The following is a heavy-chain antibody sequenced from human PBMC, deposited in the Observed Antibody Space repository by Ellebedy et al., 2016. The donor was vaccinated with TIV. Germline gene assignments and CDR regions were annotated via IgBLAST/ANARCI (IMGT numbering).Heavy chain of an antibody. CDR1: GYSFTSFW. CDR3: ARFPHTYITAAGPDC. V-gene: IGHV5-10-1*01. D-gene: IGHD6-25*01. J-gene: IGHJ4*02. CDR2: IDPSDSYT. Sequence: GESLKISCKGSGYSFTSFWITWVRQMPGKGLEWKGRIDPSDSYTNYSPSFQGLVTISADKSISTAYLQWSSLKASDTAIYYCARFPHTYITAAGPDCWGQGTLVTVSS.